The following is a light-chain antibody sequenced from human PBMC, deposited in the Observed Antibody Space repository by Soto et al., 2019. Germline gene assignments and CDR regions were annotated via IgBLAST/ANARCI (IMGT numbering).Light chain of an antibody. V-gene: IGKV1-39*01. CDR3: QHYNSYSEA. CDR2: AAS. J-gene: IGKJ1*01. Sequence: DIQMTQSPPSLSASVGDTITITCRASQSISTYLDWYQVTPGKAPKVLIYAASTLQDGVPSRFSGSGSGTDFTLTINSLQPEDFATYYCQHYNSYSEAFGQGTKVELK. CDR1: QSISTY.